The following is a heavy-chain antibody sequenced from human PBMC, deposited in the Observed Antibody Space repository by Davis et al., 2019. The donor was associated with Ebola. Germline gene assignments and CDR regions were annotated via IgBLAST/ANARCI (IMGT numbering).Heavy chain of an antibody. V-gene: IGHV3-30-3*01. CDR3: ARDAGPYPRGAFDI. D-gene: IGHD3-10*01. Sequence: PGGSLRLSCAASGFTFSSYAMHWVRQAPGKGLEWVAVISYDGSNKYYADSVKGRFTISRDNSKNTLYLQMNSLRAEDTAVYYCARDAGPYPRGAFDIWGQGTMVTVSS. J-gene: IGHJ3*02. CDR1: GFTFSSYA. CDR2: ISYDGSNK.